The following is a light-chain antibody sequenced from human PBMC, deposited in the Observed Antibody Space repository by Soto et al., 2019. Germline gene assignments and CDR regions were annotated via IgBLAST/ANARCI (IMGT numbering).Light chain of an antibody. CDR2: GNS. CDR1: SSNIGAGYD. J-gene: IGLJ3*02. Sequence: QSVLTQPPSVSGAPGQRVTISCTGSSSNIGAGYDVHWYQQLPGTAPKLLIYGNSNRPSGVPDRFSGSKSGTSASLAITGLQAEDEADYSCQSSDSSLSGWVFGGVTKLTVL. CDR3: QSSDSSLSGWV. V-gene: IGLV1-40*01.